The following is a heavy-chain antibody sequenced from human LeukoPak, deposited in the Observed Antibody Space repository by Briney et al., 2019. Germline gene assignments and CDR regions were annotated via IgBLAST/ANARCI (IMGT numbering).Heavy chain of an antibody. J-gene: IGHJ4*02. CDR2: ISGSGGST. Sequence: PGGSLRLSCEASGFTFTTYSMTWVRQAPGKGLEWVSAISGSGGSTYYADSVKGRFTISRDNSKNTLYLQMNSLRAEDTAVYYCAKDSSSPEVYYFDYWGQGTLVTVSS. CDR1: GFTFTTYS. CDR3: AKDSSSPEVYYFDY. D-gene: IGHD6-6*01. V-gene: IGHV3-23*01.